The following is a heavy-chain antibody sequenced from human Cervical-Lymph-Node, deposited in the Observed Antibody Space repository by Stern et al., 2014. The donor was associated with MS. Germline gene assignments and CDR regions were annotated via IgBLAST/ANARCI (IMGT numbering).Heavy chain of an antibody. CDR3: ARVFRRGYSYGFDY. Sequence: EVQLVESGGGLVKPGGSLRLSCAASGFTFSSYSMNWVRQAPGKGLEWVSSISSSSSYIYYADSVKGRFTISRDNAKNSLYLQMNSLRAEDTAVYYCARVFRRGYSYGFDYWGQGTLVTVSS. CDR1: GFTFSSYS. CDR2: ISSSSSYI. V-gene: IGHV3-21*02. D-gene: IGHD5-18*01. J-gene: IGHJ4*02.